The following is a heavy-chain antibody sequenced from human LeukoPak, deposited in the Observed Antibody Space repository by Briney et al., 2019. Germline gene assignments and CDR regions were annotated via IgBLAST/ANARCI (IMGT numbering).Heavy chain of an antibody. V-gene: IGHV4-59*01. CDR2: MYYTGST. J-gene: IGHJ6*02. CDR3: ARVSVVYGMDV. Sequence: TSSETLSLTCTVSGGSINDYYWSWIRQPPGKGLEWIGYMYYTGSTNYNPSLKSRVTMSVDTSKTRFFLKLTSVTAADTALYYCARVSVVYGMDVWGQGTAVTVSS. CDR1: GGSINDYY.